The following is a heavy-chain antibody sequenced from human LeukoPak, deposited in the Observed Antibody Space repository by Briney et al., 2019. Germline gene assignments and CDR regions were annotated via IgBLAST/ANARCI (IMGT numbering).Heavy chain of an antibody. V-gene: IGHV3-30*02. CDR2: IRYDGSNK. Sequence: PGGSLRLSCAASGFTFSSFGMHWVRQAPGKGLEWVAFIRYDGSNKYYADSVKGRFTISRDNSKNTLYLQMNSLRAEDTAVYYCARGVHSSSWYGGGDFDYWGQGTLVTVSS. D-gene: IGHD6-13*01. CDR3: ARGVHSSSWYGGGDFDY. CDR1: GFTFSSFG. J-gene: IGHJ4*02.